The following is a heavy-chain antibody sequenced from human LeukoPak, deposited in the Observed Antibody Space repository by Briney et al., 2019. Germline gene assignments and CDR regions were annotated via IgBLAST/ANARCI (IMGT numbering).Heavy chain of an antibody. CDR2: INPNSGGT. V-gene: IGHV1-2*02. J-gene: IGHJ4*02. Sequence: ASVKVSCKASGYTFTGYYMHWVRQAPGQGLEWMGWINPNSGGTNYAQKFQGRVTMTRDTSISTAYMELSRLRSDDTAVYYCARGCPLLWFGEFCGCYFDYWGQGTLVTVSS. D-gene: IGHD3-10*01. CDR1: GYTFTGYY. CDR3: ARGCPLLWFGEFCGCYFDY.